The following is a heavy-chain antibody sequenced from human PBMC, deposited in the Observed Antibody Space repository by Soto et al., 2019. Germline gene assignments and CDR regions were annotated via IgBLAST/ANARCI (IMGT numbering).Heavy chain of an antibody. D-gene: IGHD3-3*01. J-gene: IGHJ4*02. CDR2: INHSGST. CDR1: GGSCSGYY. V-gene: IGHV4-34*01. Sequence: QVQLQQWGAGLLKPSETLSLPCAVYGGSCSGYYWSWIRQPPGNGLEWIGEINHSGSTNYNPSLKRRVTISVDTSKNPCSLKLSSVTAADTAVYYCARDRMIGFWSGYRIENFDSWGQGTLVTVSS. CDR3: ARDRMIGFWSGYRIENFDS.